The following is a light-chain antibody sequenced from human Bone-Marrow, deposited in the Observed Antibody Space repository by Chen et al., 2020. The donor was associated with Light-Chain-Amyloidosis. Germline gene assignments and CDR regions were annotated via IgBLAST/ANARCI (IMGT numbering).Light chain of an antibody. CDR2: EVT. J-gene: IGLJ1*01. CDR1: SSDVGGYNH. CDR3: SSYTITNTLV. Sequence: QSALTQPASVSGSPGQLITISCTGTSSDVGGYNHVSWYQQPPDKAPKLMIYEVTNRPSWVPDRFSGSKSDNTASLTISGLQTEDEADYFCSSYTITNTLVFGSGTRVTVL. V-gene: IGLV2-14*01.